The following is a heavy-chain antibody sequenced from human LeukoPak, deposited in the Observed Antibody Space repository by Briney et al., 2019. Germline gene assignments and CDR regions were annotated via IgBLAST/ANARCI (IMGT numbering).Heavy chain of an antibody. J-gene: IGHJ4*02. CDR3: AKELPRQLWSFDY. D-gene: IGHD5-18*01. Sequence: PGGSLRLSCAASGFTFSSYAMSWVRQAPGKGLEWVSSISDNGGGTYYADSVKGRFTISRDNSKNTLYLQMNSLRAEDTAVYYCAKELPRQLWSFDYWGQGSLVTVSS. V-gene: IGHV3-23*01. CDR2: ISDNGGGT. CDR1: GFTFSSYA.